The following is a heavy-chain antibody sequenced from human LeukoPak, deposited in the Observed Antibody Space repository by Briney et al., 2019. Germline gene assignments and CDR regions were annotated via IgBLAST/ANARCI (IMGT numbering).Heavy chain of an antibody. CDR3: AKWVTATHYFDY. J-gene: IGHJ4*02. Sequence: PGRSLSLSGAATGFTFSSYAMSWVRQPPGKGLEWVSAISGSGGSTYYADSVKGRFTISRDNSKNTLYLQMNSLRAEDTAVYYCAKWVTATHYFDYWGQGTLVTVSS. CDR1: GFTFSSYA. CDR2: ISGSGGST. V-gene: IGHV3-23*01. D-gene: IGHD2-21*02.